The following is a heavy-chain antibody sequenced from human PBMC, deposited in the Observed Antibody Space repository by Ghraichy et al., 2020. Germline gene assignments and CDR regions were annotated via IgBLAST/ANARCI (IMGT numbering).Heavy chain of an antibody. D-gene: IGHD3-10*01. V-gene: IGHV3-23*01. J-gene: IGHJ4*02. CDR3: AKLTVITMVRGVMPLNFDY. CDR2: ISGSGGST. CDR1: GFTFSSYA. Sequence: ESLNISCAASGFTFSSYAMSWVRQAPGKGLEWVSAISGSGGSTYYADSVKGRFTISRDNSKNTLYLQMNSLRAEDTAVYYCAKLTVITMVRGVMPLNFDYWGQGTLVCVSS.